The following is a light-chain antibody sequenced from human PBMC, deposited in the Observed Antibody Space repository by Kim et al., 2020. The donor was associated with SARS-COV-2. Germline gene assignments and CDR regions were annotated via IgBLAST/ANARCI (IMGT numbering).Light chain of an antibody. V-gene: IGKV1-39*01. CDR2: GAS. CDR3: QQSYSGLWT. CDR1: QTIGNY. Sequence: ASIGDRVTITCRTSQTIGNYLNWYLKTPGKAPKLLVYGASSLQSGVPSRFSGSGSGTYFTLTISSLQPEDFGTYYCQQSYSGLWTFGQGTKVDIK. J-gene: IGKJ1*01.